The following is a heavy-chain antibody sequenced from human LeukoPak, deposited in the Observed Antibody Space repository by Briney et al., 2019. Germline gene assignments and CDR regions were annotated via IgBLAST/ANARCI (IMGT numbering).Heavy chain of an antibody. CDR2: IYTSGST. Sequence: PSETLFLTCTVSGGSISSYYWSWIRQPAGKGLEWIGRIYTSGSTNYNPSLKSRVTMSVDTSKNQFSLKLSSVTAADTAVYYCARDYYDFWSGYVYYFDYWGQGTLVTVSS. CDR1: GGSISSYY. J-gene: IGHJ4*02. D-gene: IGHD3-3*01. V-gene: IGHV4-4*07. CDR3: ARDYYDFWSGYVYYFDY.